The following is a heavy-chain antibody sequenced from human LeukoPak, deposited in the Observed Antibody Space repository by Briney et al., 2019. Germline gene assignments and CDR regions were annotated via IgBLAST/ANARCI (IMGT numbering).Heavy chain of an antibody. CDR3: ARGPPTAQYFQH. J-gene: IGHJ1*01. CDR2: INPNSGNT. D-gene: IGHD1-1*01. CDR1: GYTFTTYD. V-gene: IGHV1-8*03. Sequence: ASVKVSCKASGYTFTTYDINWVRQATGQGLQWMGWINPNSGNTSYAQKFQGRITITRNTSISTVYMELSSLRSEDTAVYYCARGPPTAQYFQHWGQGTLVTVSS.